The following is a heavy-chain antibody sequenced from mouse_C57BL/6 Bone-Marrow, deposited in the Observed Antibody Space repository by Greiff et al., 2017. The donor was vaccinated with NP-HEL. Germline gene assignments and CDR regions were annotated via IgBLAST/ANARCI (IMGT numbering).Heavy chain of an antibody. CDR1: GYTFTSYG. V-gene: IGHV1-81*01. D-gene: IGHD1-1*01. CDR2: IYPRSGNT. Sequence: VQLQESGAELARPGASVKLSCKASGYTFTSYGISWVKQRTGQGLEWIGEIYPRSGNTYYNEKFKGKATLTADKSSSTAYMELRSLTSEDSAVYFCVFGSSYVRAMDYWGQGTSVTVSS. CDR3: VFGSSYVRAMDY. J-gene: IGHJ4*01.